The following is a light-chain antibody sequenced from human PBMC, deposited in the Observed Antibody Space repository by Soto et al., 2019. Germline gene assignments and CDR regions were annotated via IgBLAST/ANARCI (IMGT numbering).Light chain of an antibody. CDR2: DAS. CDR1: QNINAW. J-gene: IGKJ1*01. CDR3: QQYNSYSWT. Sequence: IHMTQSPSSLSVSVGDRVTITCRTSQNINAWLAWYQQRPGQAPKLLIYDASTVQSGVPSRFSGSGSGTEGTITISSLQTDDGATYYCQQYNSYSWTFGQGTKVDIK. V-gene: IGKV1-5*01.